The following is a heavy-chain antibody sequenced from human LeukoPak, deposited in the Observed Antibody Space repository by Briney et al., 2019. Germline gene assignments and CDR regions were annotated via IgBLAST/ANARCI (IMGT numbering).Heavy chain of an antibody. CDR1: GGSFSGYY. J-gene: IGHJ4*02. V-gene: IGHV4-59*01. CDR2: IYYNVST. Sequence: SETLSLTCAVYGGSFSGYYWSWIRQPPGKGLEWIGYIYYNVSTNYNPSLKSRVTISVDTSKNQFSLKLSSVTAADTAVYYCARQEELSGYFDYWGQGTLVTVSS. CDR3: ARQEELSGYFDY. D-gene: IGHD1-26*01.